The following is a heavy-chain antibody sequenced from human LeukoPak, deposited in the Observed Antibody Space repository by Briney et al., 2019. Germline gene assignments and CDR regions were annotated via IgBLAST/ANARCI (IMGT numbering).Heavy chain of an antibody. CDR2: IIPIFDTA. D-gene: IGHD3-22*01. V-gene: IGHV1-69*13. Sequence: ASVKVSCKASGGVFSNFAISWVRQAPGHGLEWMGAIIPIFDTATYAQKFQGRVTITADEASTTAYMEMSSLRSEDTAVYYCARDYYDSSGRPFDYWGQGTLVTVSS. CDR1: GGVFSNFA. CDR3: ARDYYDSSGRPFDY. J-gene: IGHJ4*02.